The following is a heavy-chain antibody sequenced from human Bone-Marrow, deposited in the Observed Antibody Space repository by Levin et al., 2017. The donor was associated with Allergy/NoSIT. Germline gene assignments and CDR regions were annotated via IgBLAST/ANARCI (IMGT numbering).Heavy chain of an antibody. Sequence: SQTLSLTCTVSGGSISSSYWSWIRQPPGKGLEWIGYIYYSGSTNYNPSLKSRVTISVDTSKNQFSLKLSSVTAADTAVYYCARYSYYYYGMDVWGQGTTVTVSS. CDR3: ARYSYYYYGMDV. J-gene: IGHJ6*02. V-gene: IGHV4-59*01. D-gene: IGHD1-26*01. CDR2: IYYSGST. CDR1: GGSISSSY.